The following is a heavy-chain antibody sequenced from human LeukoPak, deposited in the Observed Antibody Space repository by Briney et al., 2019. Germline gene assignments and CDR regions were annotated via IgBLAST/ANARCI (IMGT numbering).Heavy chain of an antibody. Sequence: SETLSLACTVSGGSISSYYWSWIRQPAGKGLEWIGRIYTSGSTNYNPSLKSRVTMSVDTSKNQFSLKLSSVTAADTAAYYCARAGGGYDFWSGYRRQDWFDPWGQGTLVTVSS. V-gene: IGHV4-4*07. CDR3: ARAGGGYDFWSGYRRQDWFDP. CDR1: GGSISSYY. D-gene: IGHD3-3*01. J-gene: IGHJ5*02. CDR2: IYTSGST.